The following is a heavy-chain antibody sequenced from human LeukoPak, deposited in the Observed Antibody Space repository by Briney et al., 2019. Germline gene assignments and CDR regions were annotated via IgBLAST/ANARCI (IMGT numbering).Heavy chain of an antibody. J-gene: IGHJ5*02. CDR2: IYHSGST. V-gene: IGHV4-30-2*01. CDR3: ARDKGIAAAGVPPNWFDP. CDR1: GGSISSGGYS. D-gene: IGHD6-13*01. Sequence: PSRTLSLTCAVSGGSISSGGYSWSWIRQPPGKGLEWIGYIYHSGSTYYNPSLKSRVTISVDRSKNQFSLKLSSVTAADTAVYYCARDKGIAAAGVPPNWFDPWGQGTLVTVSS.